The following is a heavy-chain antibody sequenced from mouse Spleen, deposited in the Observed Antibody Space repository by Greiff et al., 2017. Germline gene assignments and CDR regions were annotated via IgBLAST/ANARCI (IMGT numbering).Heavy chain of an antibody. Sequence: VKLMESGPGLVAPSQSLSITCTVSGFSLSRYSVHWVRQPPGKGLEWLGMIWGGGSTDYNSALKSRLSISKDNSKSQVFLKMNSLQTDDTAMYYCARNPTVVARYWYFDVWGAGTTVTVSS. V-gene: IGHV2-6-4*01. CDR1: GFSLSRYS. CDR2: IWGGGST. J-gene: IGHJ1*01. D-gene: IGHD1-1*01. CDR3: ARNPTVVARYWYFDV.